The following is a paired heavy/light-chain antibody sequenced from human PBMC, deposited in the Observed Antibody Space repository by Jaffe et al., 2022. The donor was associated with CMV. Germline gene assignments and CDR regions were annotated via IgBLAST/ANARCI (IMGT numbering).Heavy chain of an antibody. CDR2: IYYSGTT. D-gene: IGHD2-21*01. CDR3: ARHKLIRYGCFGDNCRHGFDS. J-gene: IGHJ4*02. V-gene: IGHV4-39*01. CDR1: GGSITSDTYY. Sequence: QVLLQESGPGMVKPSETLSLTCTVSGGSITSDTYYWAWIRQSPGKGLEWIASIYYSGTTYNNPSLRSRVTISVDTSKKQFSLMLRSVTAADTAVYFCARHKLIRYGCFGDNCRHGFDSWGLGTLVTVSS.
Light chain of an antibody. CDR3: QQYGDSPLT. CDR1: QSVSSNY. J-gene: IGKJ4*01. Sequence: DIVLTQYPGTLSLSPGERATLSCRASQSVSSNYLAWYQQKPGRAPRLLIDGASSRATGIPDRFSGRGSGTDFTLTIRRVEPEDFAVYYCQQYGDSPLTFGGGTKVEIK. CDR2: GAS. V-gene: IGKV3-20*01.